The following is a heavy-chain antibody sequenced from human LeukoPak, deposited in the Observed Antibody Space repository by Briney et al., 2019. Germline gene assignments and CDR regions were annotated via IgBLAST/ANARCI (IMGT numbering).Heavy chain of an antibody. CDR1: GFTVSSNY. CDR3: AIISRILTGYAY. D-gene: IGHD3-9*01. CDR2: ISSSSSTI. J-gene: IGHJ4*02. Sequence: GGSLRLSCAASGFTVSSNYMSWVRQAPGKGLEWVSYISSSSSTIYYADSVKGRFTISRDNSKNTLYLQMNSLRAEDTAVYYCAIISRILTGYAYWGQGTLVTVSS. V-gene: IGHV3-48*01.